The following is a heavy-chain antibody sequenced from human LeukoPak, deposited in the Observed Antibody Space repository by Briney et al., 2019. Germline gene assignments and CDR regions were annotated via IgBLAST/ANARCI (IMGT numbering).Heavy chain of an antibody. Sequence: SETLSLTCTVSGGSISSYYWSWIRQPPGKGLEWIGYIYYSGSTNYNLSLKSRVTISVDTSKNQFSLKLSSVTAADTAVYYCATGGDSSGYYYFDYWGQGTLVTVSS. CDR1: GGSISSYY. D-gene: IGHD3-22*01. J-gene: IGHJ4*02. CDR2: IYYSGST. V-gene: IGHV4-59*08. CDR3: ATGGDSSGYYYFDY.